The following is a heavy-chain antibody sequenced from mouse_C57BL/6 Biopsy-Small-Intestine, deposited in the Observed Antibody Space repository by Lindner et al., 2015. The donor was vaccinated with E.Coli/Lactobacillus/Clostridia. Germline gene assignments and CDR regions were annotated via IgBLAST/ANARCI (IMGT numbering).Heavy chain of an antibody. Sequence: VQLQESGAELVKPGASVKLSCRASGYTFTEYNIHWVKQRSGQGLEWIGWFYPGSGSIKYNEKFKDKATLTADKSSNTVYMELSRLTSEDSAVYLCARHEEGIYYGNFYFDYWGQGTTLTVSS. D-gene: IGHD2-1*01. CDR2: FYPGSGSI. CDR1: GYTFTEYN. J-gene: IGHJ2*01. V-gene: IGHV1-62-2*01. CDR3: ARHEEGIYYGNFYFDY.